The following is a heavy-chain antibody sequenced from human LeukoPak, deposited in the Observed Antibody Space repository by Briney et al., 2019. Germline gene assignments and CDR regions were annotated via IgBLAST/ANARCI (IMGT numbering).Heavy chain of an antibody. CDR3: ASPTYKWNDVGAFDI. D-gene: IGHD1-20*01. V-gene: IGHV3-30*04. CDR1: GFTFSSYA. Sequence: GGSLRLSCAASGFTFSSYAMHWVRQAPGKGLEWVAVISYDGSNKYYADSVKGRFTISRDNSKNTLYLQMNSLRAEDTAVYYCASPTYKWNDVGAFDIWGQGTMVTVSS. CDR2: ISYDGSNK. J-gene: IGHJ3*02.